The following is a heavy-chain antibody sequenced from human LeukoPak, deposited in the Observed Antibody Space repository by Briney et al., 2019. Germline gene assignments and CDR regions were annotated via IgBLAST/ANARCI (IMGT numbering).Heavy chain of an antibody. V-gene: IGHV4-59*06. CDR2: IYYSGSI. Sequence: PSETLSLTCTVSGGSISSYYWSWIRQHPGKGLEWIGYIYYSGSIYYNPSLKSRVTISVDTSKNQFSLKLSSVTAADTAVYYCASRHYDSSSAPFDYWGQGTLVTVSS. D-gene: IGHD3-22*01. CDR1: GGSISSYY. J-gene: IGHJ4*02. CDR3: ASRHYDSSSAPFDY.